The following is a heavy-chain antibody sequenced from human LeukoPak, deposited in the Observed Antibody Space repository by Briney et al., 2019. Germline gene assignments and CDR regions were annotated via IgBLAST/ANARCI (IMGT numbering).Heavy chain of an antibody. V-gene: IGHV3-21*01. CDR2: ISSSSSYI. J-gene: IGHJ4*02. Sequence: GGSLRLSCAASGFTFSSYSMNWVRQAPGKGLEWVSSISSSSSYIYYADSVKGRFTISRDNAKNSLYLQMNSLRAEDTAVYYCAKDLYSSSWTTDYWGQGTLVSVSS. CDR1: GFTFSSYS. D-gene: IGHD6-13*01. CDR3: AKDLYSSSWTTDY.